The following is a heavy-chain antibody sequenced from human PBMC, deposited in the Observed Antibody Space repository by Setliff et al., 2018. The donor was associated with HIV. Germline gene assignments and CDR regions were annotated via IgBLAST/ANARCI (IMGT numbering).Heavy chain of an antibody. Sequence: LSLTCTVSGETTRNGFYYWHWMRQPPGKGLEWIGSIYYSGSTHYKSSLKSRVTISVDTSKNQFSLRLSSVTAADTAVYYCARGGGPDTNFDSWGRGTLVTVSS. V-gene: IGHV4-39*07. J-gene: IGHJ4*02. CDR3: ARGGGPDTNFDS. CDR1: GETTRNGFYY. CDR2: IYYSGST.